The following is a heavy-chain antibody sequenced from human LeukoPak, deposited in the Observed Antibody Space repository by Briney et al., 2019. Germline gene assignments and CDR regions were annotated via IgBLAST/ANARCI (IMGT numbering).Heavy chain of an antibody. Sequence: PSETLSLTCTVSGGSISGYYYTWIRQPPGKDLEWIGYLYYSGSTNYNPSLKSRVTISLDTSMKQFSLNLRSVTAADAAVYFCVYGLNHYYFDHWGQGTLVTVSS. D-gene: IGHD3-16*01. CDR3: VYGLNHYYFDH. CDR2: LYYSGST. V-gene: IGHV4-59*01. J-gene: IGHJ4*02. CDR1: GGSISGYY.